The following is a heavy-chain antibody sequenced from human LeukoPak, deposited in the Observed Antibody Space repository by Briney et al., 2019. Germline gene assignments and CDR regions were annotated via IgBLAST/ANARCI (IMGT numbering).Heavy chain of an antibody. D-gene: IGHD5-18*01. CDR3: ARVSGGVDTAMVYYYYYYMDV. V-gene: IGHV3-30*04. CDR1: GFTFSSYA. CDR2: ISYDGSNK. J-gene: IGHJ6*03. Sequence: GGSLRLSCAASGFTFSSYAMHWVRQAPGKGLEWVAVISYDGSNKYYADSVKGRFTISRDNSKNTLYLQMNSLRAEDTAVYYCARVSGGVDTAMVYYYYYYMDVWGKGTTVTISS.